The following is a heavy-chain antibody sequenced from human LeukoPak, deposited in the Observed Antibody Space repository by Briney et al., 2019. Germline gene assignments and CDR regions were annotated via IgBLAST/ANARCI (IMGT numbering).Heavy chain of an antibody. D-gene: IGHD6-13*01. CDR2: IYYSGST. Sequence: SETLSLTCTVSGGSISSSSYYWGWIRQPPGKGLEWIGSIYYSGSTYYNPSLKSRVTIPVDKSKNQSSLKLSSVTAPDTAVYYCARHHDSSSWYLGLRVSWFDPWGQGTLVTVSS. CDR3: ARHHDSSSWYLGLRVSWFDP. J-gene: IGHJ5*02. CDR1: GGSISSSSYY. V-gene: IGHV4-39*01.